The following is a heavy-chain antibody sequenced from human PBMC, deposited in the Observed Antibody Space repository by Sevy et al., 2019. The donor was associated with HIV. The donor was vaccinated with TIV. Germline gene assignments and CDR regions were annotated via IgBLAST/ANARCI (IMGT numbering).Heavy chain of an antibody. CDR1: GFSISGYG. J-gene: IGHJ4*02. CDR2: TWYDGTNR. D-gene: IGHD6-19*01. V-gene: IGHV3-33*01. Sequence: GGSLRLSCAASGFSISGYGMHGARQAPAKGLEWVAVTWYDGTNREYAASVKGRFTISRDNSKNTLYLQMNSLRVEDTAVYYCAREDIRVAGIGYYFHSWGQGTLVTVSS. CDR3: AREDIRVAGIGYYFHS.